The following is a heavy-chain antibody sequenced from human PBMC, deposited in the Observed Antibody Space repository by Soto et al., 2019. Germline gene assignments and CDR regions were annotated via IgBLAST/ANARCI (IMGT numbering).Heavy chain of an antibody. V-gene: IGHV1-3*01. D-gene: IGHD6-19*01. CDR1: GYTFTSYA. CDR3: ASRKAVAVTTYYYYGMDV. J-gene: IGHJ6*02. Sequence: QVQLVQSGAEVKKPGASVKVSCKASGYTFTSYAMHWVRQAPGQRLEWMGWINAGNGNTKYSQKFQGRVTITRDTCASTAYMELSSLRSEDTAVYYCASRKAVAVTTYYYYGMDVWGQGATGTVS. CDR2: INAGNGNT.